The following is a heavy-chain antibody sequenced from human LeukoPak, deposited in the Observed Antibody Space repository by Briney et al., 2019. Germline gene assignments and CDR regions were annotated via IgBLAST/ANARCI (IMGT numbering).Heavy chain of an antibody. J-gene: IGHJ4*02. Sequence: SETLSLTCAVSGGSISSSNWWSWVRQPPGKGLEWIGEIYHSGSTNYNPSLKSRVTISVDKSKNQFSLRLSSVTAADTAVYYCARVSAITFGGVIVPLYFDYWGQGTLVTVSS. CDR1: GGSISSSNW. V-gene: IGHV4-4*02. D-gene: IGHD3-16*02. CDR3: ARVSAITFGGVIVPLYFDY. CDR2: IYHSGST.